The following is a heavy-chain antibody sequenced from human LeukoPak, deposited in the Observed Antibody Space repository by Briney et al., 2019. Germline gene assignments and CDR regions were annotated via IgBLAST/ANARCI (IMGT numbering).Heavy chain of an antibody. CDR3: TRDYIGWTFDY. V-gene: IGHV3-74*01. CDR2: INSDGSST. J-gene: IGHJ4*02. Sequence: GVTLRLSCAASGFTFTGYWMFWVRHAPGKGLVWVSRINSDGSSTNYADSVKGRLTISRDNAKNTLYLQMNSLRAEDTAVYYCTRDYIGWTFDYWGRGTLVTVSS. CDR1: GFTFTGYW. D-gene: IGHD2-15*01.